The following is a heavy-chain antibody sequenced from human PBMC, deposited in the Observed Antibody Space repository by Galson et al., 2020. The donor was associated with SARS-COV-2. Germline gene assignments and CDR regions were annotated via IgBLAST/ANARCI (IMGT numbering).Heavy chain of an antibody. V-gene: IGHV1-46*01. CDR2: INPSGGSA. J-gene: IGHJ5*02. Sequence: KISCKSSGYSFTSYYFHWVRQAPGQGLEGMGKINPSGGSANYAQKFQGRVTMTRDTSTDTVTMELSSLRSDDTGVYYCANDARTWGQGTLVTVSS. CDR3: ANDART. CDR1: GYSFTSYY.